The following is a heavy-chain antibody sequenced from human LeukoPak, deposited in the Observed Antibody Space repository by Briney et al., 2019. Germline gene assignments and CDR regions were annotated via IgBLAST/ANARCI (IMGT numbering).Heavy chain of an antibody. V-gene: IGHV3-11*04. J-gene: IGHJ4*02. CDR3: ARYASYYDSSGYYRY. Sequence: GGSARLSCAASGFTFSDYYMSWVRQAPGKGLEWVSYISSSGSTIYYADSVKGRFTISRDNAKNSLYLQMNSLRAEDTAVYYCARYASYYDSSGYYRYWGQGTLVTVSS. D-gene: IGHD3-22*01. CDR2: ISSSGSTI. CDR1: GFTFSDYY.